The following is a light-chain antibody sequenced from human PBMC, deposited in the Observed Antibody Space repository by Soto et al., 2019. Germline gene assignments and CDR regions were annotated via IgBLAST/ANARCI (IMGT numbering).Light chain of an antibody. CDR3: QQYGSSLWT. V-gene: IGKV3-20*01. J-gene: IGKJ1*01. CDR1: QPLSSY. CDR2: GAS. Sequence: ENVLTQSPGTLSLSPGERATLSCRASQPLSSYLAWYQQKPGQAPRLLFSGASSRAPGTPDRFSGSGSGTDFTLTISRLEPEDFAVYYCQQYGSSLWTFGQGTKVEIK.